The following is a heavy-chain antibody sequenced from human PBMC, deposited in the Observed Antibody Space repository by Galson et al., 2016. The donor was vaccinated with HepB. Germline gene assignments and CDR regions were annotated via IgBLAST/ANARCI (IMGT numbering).Heavy chain of an antibody. D-gene: IGHD3-22*01. CDR3: ARAGGTVYYHDSSGYST. CDR2: IKEDGSEK. Sequence: SLRLSCAASGFTFSNYWMSWVRQAPGKGLEWVANIKEDGSEKYYVDSVMGRFTISRDNAKNSLYLQMNSLRAEDTAVYYCARAGGTVYYHDSSGYSTWGQGTLVTVSS. V-gene: IGHV3-7*01. CDR1: GFTFSNYW. J-gene: IGHJ5*02.